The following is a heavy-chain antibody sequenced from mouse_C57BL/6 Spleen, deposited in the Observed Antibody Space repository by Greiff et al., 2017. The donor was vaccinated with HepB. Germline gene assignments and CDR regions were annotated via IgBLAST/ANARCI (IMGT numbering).Heavy chain of an antibody. J-gene: IGHJ2*01. D-gene: IGHD4-1*01. CDR1: GFTFSDYG. V-gene: IGHV5-17*01. Sequence: EVKLQESGGGLVKPGGSLKLSCAASGFTFSDYGMHWVRQAPEKGLEWVAYISSGSSTIYYADTVKGRFTISRDNAKNTLFLQMTSLRSEDTAMYYCARAELGRGGFDYWGQGTTLTVSS. CDR2: ISSGSSTI. CDR3: ARAELGRGGFDY.